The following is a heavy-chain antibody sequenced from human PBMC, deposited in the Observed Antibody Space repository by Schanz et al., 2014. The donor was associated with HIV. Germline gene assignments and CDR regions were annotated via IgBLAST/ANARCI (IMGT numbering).Heavy chain of an antibody. CDR1: GFAVSNNY. CDR3: ASPSVAATFYYYGMDV. D-gene: IGHD6-19*01. Sequence: EVQLLESGGGLEQPGGSLRLSCAASGFAVSNNYVSWVRQAPGKGLEWVSIIYRGGITNYADSVKGRFTVSRDNSKNTVYLQINSLRAEDTAVYYCASPSVAATFYYYGMDVWGQGTTVTVSS. J-gene: IGHJ6*02. CDR2: IYRGGIT. V-gene: IGHV3-53*01.